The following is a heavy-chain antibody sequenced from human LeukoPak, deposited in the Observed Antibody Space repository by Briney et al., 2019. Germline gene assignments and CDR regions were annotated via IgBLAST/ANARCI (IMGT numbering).Heavy chain of an antibody. CDR1: GGSISSSSYY. CDR3: ARLRWLPIYFDY. J-gene: IGHJ4*02. V-gene: IGHV4-39*01. CDR2: IYYSGST. D-gene: IGHD5-12*01. Sequence: SETLSLTCTVSGGSISSSSYYWAWIRQPPGKGLERIGSIYYSGSTYYNPSLKSRVTISIDTSKNQFSLKLSSVTAADTAVYYCARLRWLPIYFDYWGQGTLVTVSS.